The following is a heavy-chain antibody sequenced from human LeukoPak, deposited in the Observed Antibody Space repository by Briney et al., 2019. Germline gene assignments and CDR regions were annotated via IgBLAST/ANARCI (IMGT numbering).Heavy chain of an antibody. D-gene: IGHD6-13*01. CDR3: VRVAAGTGSFDI. V-gene: IGHV3-74*01. J-gene: IGHJ3*02. Sequence: GGSLRLSCAASGFTLSSYWMHWVRQAPGKGLVWVSRINTDGRTINYADSVEGRFTISRDIAKNTLYLQMNSLRAEDTAVYYCVRVAAGTGSFDIWGQGIMVTVSS. CDR2: INTDGRTI. CDR1: GFTLSSYW.